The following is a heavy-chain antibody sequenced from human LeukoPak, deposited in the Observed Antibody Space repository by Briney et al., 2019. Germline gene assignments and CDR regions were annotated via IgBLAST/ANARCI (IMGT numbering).Heavy chain of an antibody. J-gene: IGHJ6*03. CDR3: AKDSLYDFWSGYYETGDYYYMDV. D-gene: IGHD3-3*01. CDR1: GFTFSSYA. V-gene: IGHV3-23*01. CDR2: ISGSGGST. Sequence: GGSLRLSCAASGFTFSSYAMSWVRQAPGKGLEWVSAISGSGGSTYYADSVKGRFTISRDNSKNTLYLQMNSLRAEDTAVYYCAKDSLYDFWSGYYETGDYYYMDVWGKGTTVTISS.